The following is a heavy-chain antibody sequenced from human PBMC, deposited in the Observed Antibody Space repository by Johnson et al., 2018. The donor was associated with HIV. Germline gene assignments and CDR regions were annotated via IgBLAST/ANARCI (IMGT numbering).Heavy chain of an antibody. CDR2: ISSSGTTV. V-gene: IGHV3-11*01. J-gene: IGHJ3*02. CDR1: GFSFSDYY. D-gene: IGHD4-11*01. CDR3: ARNEYSNYGGRDAFDI. Sequence: QVQLVESGGGLVKPGGSLRLSCAASGFSFSDYYMSWIRQTPGKGLEWVSYISSSGTTVYYADSVKGRFTISRDNSKNTLYLQMNSLRAEDTAVYYCARNEYSNYGGRDAFDIWGQGTMVTVPS.